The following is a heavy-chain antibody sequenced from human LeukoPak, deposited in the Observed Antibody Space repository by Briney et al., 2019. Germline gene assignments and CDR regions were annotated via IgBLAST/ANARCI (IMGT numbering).Heavy chain of an antibody. D-gene: IGHD6-19*01. Sequence: GGSLRLSCAASGFTFSSYAMHWVRQAPGKGLEWVAVISYDGSNKYYADSVKGRFTISRDNSKNTLYLQMNSLRAEDTAVYYCARGGGYSSGWVPGYFDYWGQGTLVTVSS. J-gene: IGHJ4*02. CDR3: ARGGGYSSGWVPGYFDY. CDR1: GFTFSSYA. V-gene: IGHV3-30-3*01. CDR2: ISYDGSNK.